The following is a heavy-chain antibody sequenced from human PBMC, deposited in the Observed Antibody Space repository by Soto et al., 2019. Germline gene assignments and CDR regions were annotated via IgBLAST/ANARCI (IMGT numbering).Heavy chain of an antibody. CDR3: SRRAPEGLHP. CDR1: GASISTSPYY. V-gene: IGHV4-39*01. J-gene: IGHJ5*02. Sequence: PSETLSLTCTVSGASISTSPYYWAWIRQTPGKGLEWIASIQNTGATYYNPALNSRVSVSIDTSKNQFSLKLSSVTAADAALYFCSRRAPEGLHPWGQGSLVTVSS. CDR2: IQNTGAT.